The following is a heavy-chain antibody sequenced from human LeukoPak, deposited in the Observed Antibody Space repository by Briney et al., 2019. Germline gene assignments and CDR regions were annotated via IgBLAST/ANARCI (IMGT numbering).Heavy chain of an antibody. J-gene: IGHJ2*01. CDR1: GYTFTSYG. D-gene: IGHD4-17*01. V-gene: IGHV1-18*01. Sequence: ASVKVSCKASGYTFTSYGISWVRQAPGQGLEWMGWISAYNGNKNYAQKLQGRVTMTTDTSTSTAYMELRRLRSDDTAVYYCARVWKDGDYIWCFDLWGRGTLVTVSS. CDR2: ISAYNGNK. CDR3: ARVWKDGDYIWCFDL.